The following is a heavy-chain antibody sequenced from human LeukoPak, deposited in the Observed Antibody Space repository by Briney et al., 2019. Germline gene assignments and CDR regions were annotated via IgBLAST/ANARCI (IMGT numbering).Heavy chain of an antibody. CDR2: IYYSGST. V-gene: IGHV4-39*07. Sequence: SETLSLTCTVSGGSISGSSYYWGWIRQPPGKGLEWIGSIYYSGSTYYNPSLKSRVTISVDTSKNQFSLKLSSVTAADTAVYYCARGTPIAAADPEIDYWGQGTLVTVSS. J-gene: IGHJ4*02. CDR1: GGSISGSSYY. CDR3: ARGTPIAAADPEIDY. D-gene: IGHD6-13*01.